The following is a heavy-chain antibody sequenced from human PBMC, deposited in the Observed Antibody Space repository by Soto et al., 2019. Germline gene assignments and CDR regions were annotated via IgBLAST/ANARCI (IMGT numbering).Heavy chain of an antibody. D-gene: IGHD6-13*01. CDR2: SNAGNGNT. Sequence: ASVKVSCKASGYTFTTYTIHWVRQAPGQRLEWMGWSNAGNGNTKYSEDFQGRVTITSDTPARTSYMELSSLRSEDMALYYCAREAALGHFDYWGQGTLVTVSS. J-gene: IGHJ4*02. V-gene: IGHV1-3*02. CDR3: AREAALGHFDY. CDR1: GYTFTTYT.